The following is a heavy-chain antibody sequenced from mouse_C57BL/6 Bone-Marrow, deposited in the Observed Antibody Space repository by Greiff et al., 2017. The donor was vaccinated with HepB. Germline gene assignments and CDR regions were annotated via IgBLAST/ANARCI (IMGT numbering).Heavy chain of an antibody. J-gene: IGHJ3*01. CDR2: ISNLAYSI. D-gene: IGHD1-1*01. V-gene: IGHV5-15*01. CDR1: GFTFSDYG. Sequence: EVMLVESGGGLVQPGGSLKLSCAASGFTFSDYGMAWVRQAPRKGPEWVAFISNLAYSIYYADTVTGRFTISRENAKNTLYLEMSSLRSEDTAMYYCARPAAFYYGSSPFAYWGQGTLVTVSA. CDR3: ARPAAFYYGSSPFAY.